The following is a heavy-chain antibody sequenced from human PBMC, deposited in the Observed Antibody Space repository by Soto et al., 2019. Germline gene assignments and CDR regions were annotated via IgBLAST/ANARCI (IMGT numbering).Heavy chain of an antibody. CDR2: TNSDGSSA. V-gene: IGHV3-74*01. CDR3: TRDPAPIGWFDY. CDR1: GFSFTNYW. J-gene: IGHJ5*01. Sequence: GGSLRLSCAASGFSFTNYWMHWVRQAPGKGLKWASRTNSDGSSAVYADSVRGRFTISRDNAKNTLYLQMNSLRGEDTALYYCTRDPAPIGWFDYWGQGTLVTVSS.